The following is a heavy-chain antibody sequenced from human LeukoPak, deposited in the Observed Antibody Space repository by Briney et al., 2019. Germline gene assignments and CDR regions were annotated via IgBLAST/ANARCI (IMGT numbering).Heavy chain of an antibody. J-gene: IGHJ4*02. CDR2: IAGSDTTT. CDR1: GFAFSAYE. CDR3: TTLGYHLDS. Sequence: GGSLRLSRLASGFAFSAYEMNWVRQAPWKGLEGVPYIAGSDTTTYYADSVKGRFTIFRDNAKNSLHLQMNSLRAEDTALYYCTTLGYHLDSWGQGTLVTVSS. D-gene: IGHD3-22*01. V-gene: IGHV3-48*03.